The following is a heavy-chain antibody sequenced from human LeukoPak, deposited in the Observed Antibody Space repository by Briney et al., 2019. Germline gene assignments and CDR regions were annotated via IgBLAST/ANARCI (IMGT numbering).Heavy chain of an antibody. D-gene: IGHD3-9*01. CDR3: AKVDYDILTGYVDY. CDR2: ISGSGGST. Sequence: GGSLRLSCAASGFTFSSYAMSWVRQAPGKGLEWVSAISGSGGSTYYADSVKGRFTISRDNSKKTLYLQMNSLRAEDTAVYYCAKVDYDILTGYVDYWGQGTLVTVSS. J-gene: IGHJ4*02. CDR1: GFTFSSYA. V-gene: IGHV3-23*01.